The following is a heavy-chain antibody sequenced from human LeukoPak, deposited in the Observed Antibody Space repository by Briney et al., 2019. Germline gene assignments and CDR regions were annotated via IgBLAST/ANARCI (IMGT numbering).Heavy chain of an antibody. V-gene: IGHV1-18*01. J-gene: IGHJ6*02. CDR1: GYTFTSYG. CDR3: ARERATKLLWFGELSYGMDV. D-gene: IGHD3-10*01. Sequence: GASVKVSCKASGYTFTSYGISWVRQAPGQGLEWMGWISAYNGNTNYAQKLQGRVTMTTDTSTSTAYMELRSLRSDDTAVYYCARERATKLLWFGELSYGMDVWGQGTTVTVSS. CDR2: ISAYNGNT.